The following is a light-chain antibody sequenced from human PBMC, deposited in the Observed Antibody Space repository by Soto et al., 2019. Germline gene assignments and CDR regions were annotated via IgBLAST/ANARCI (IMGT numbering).Light chain of an antibody. CDR3: QQHANWPLT. J-gene: IGKJ4*01. CDR1: QSVGNN. CDR2: EAS. V-gene: IGKV3-11*01. Sequence: EIVLTQSPATLSLSPGERANLSCRASQSVGNNLAWYQQKPGQDPGLLIYEASTRATGIPARFSGSGSGTDRTLTLSSLEPEDFAVYYGQQHANWPLTFGGGTKVEIK.